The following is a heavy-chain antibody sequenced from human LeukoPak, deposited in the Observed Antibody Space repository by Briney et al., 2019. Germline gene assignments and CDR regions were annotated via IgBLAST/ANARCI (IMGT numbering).Heavy chain of an antibody. V-gene: IGHV3-33*01. CDR2: IWYDGSNK. Sequence: PGRSLRLSCAASGFTLSSYGMHWVRQAPGKGLEWVAVIWYDGSNKYYADSVKGRFTISRDNSKNTLYMQMNSLKAEDTAVYYCASFDLGVYWGQGTLVTVSS. D-gene: IGHD3-9*01. J-gene: IGHJ4*02. CDR3: ASFDLGVY. CDR1: GFTLSSYG.